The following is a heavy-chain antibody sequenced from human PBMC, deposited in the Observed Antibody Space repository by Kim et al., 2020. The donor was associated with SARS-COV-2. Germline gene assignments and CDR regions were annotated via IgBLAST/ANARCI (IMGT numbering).Heavy chain of an antibody. D-gene: IGHD3-22*01. J-gene: IGHJ6*01. CDR1: GGSISSYY. CDR2: IYYSGST. V-gene: IGHV4-59*13. Sequence: SETLSLTCTVSGGSISSYYWSWIRQPPGKGLEWIGYIYYSGSTNYNPSLKSRVTISVDTSKNQFSLKLSSVTAADTAVYYCARDGPLLNYYDSSGYLYG. CDR3: ARDGPLLNYYDSSGYLYG.